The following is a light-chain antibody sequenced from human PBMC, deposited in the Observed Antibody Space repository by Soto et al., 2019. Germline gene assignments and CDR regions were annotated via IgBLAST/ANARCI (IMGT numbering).Light chain of an antibody. CDR1: QSITSNF. V-gene: IGKV3-20*01. J-gene: IGKJ2*02. CDR2: GAS. Sequence: EIVLTQSPGTLSLSPGERATLSCRARQSITSNFLAWYQQKPGQAPRLLIYGASTMAAGVPDRFSGSGSVTDLTLTITRLESEYFAVYYCQQYGRSPLMCTLGQGTKL. CDR3: QQYGRSPLMCT.